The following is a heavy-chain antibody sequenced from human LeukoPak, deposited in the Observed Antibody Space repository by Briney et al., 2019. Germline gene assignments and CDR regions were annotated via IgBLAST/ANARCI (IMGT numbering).Heavy chain of an antibody. D-gene: IGHD5-12*01. CDR1: GGLISISTYY. J-gene: IGHJ4*02. CDR2: IYYSGTT. V-gene: IGHV4-39*07. Sequence: SETLSLTCTVSGGLISISTYYWGWIRQPPGKGLEWIGSIYYSGTTHYNPSLKSRVTIAVDTSKNQFSLKLSSVTAADTAVYYCARVARALWWLRPGWGQGTLVTVSS. CDR3: ARVARALWWLRPG.